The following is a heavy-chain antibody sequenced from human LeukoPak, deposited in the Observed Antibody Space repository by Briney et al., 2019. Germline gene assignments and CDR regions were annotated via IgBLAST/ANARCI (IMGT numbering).Heavy chain of an antibody. V-gene: IGHV3-23*01. CDR3: AKDGQQWLAYDY. J-gene: IGHJ4*02. CDR2: ISGSGGST. D-gene: IGHD6-19*01. Sequence: PGGSLRLSCAASGFTFSSYAMGWVRQAPGKGLEWVSAISGSGGSTYYADSVKGRFTISRDNSKNTLYLQMNSLRAEDTAVYYCAKDGQQWLAYDYWGQGTLVTVSS. CDR1: GFTFSSYA.